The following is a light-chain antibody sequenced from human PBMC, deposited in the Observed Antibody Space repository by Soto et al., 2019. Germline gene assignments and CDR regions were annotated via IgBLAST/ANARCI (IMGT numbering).Light chain of an antibody. J-gene: IGKJ1*01. CDR1: QSIATSQ. V-gene: IGKV3-20*01. Sequence: EIVLTQSPGTLSLSPGERATLFCRASQSIATSQLAWYQQKPGQAPRLLIGASTRATGIPDRFSDGGSGTDFTLTISRLEPEDFAVYYCQQFAASPRTFGQGTTVEIK. CDR3: QQFAASPRT. CDR2: GAS.